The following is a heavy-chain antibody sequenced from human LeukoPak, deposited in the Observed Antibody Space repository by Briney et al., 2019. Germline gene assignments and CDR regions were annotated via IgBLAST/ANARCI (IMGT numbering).Heavy chain of an antibody. J-gene: IGHJ4*02. Sequence: PGGSHRLYSAETRFILPSYTLNWVRQAPGQGLDRVNSLTSSSSHIYYADSVKGRFTISRDNAKNLAFLQMNSLRAEDTAVYYCARDSSSVYSPDYLDYWGQGTLVTVSS. CDR1: RFILPSYT. CDR2: LTSSSSHI. V-gene: IGHV3-21*01. CDR3: ARDSSSVYSPDYLDY. D-gene: IGHD5/OR15-5a*01.